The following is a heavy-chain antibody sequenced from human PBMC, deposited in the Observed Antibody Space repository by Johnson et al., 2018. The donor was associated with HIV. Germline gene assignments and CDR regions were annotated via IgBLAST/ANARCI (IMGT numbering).Heavy chain of an antibody. CDR3: ARALRWPNAFDI. Sequence: QVQVVESGGGLVQPGGSLGLSCAASGFTFSSYGMHWVRQAPGQGLAWVAVIWYDGSNTYYADSVKGRFTISRDNAKNSLYRQMSSLRAEDTTIYYCARALRWPNAFDIWGQGKMVTVSS. V-gene: IGHV3-33*08. J-gene: IGHJ3*02. CDR2: IWYDGSNT. CDR1: GFTFSSYG. D-gene: IGHD4-23*01.